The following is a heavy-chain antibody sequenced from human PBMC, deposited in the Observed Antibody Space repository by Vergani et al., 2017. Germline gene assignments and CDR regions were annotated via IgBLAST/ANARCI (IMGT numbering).Heavy chain of an antibody. CDR1: GGSFTSYH. V-gene: IGHV4-34*01. Sequence: QVQLQQWGGGLLKPSETLSLTCVVNGGSFTSYHWTWLRQSPGEGLEWVGDIDHTGRPDYNPSLKSRLTMSVDKSRNQFSLTLNSVTATDTAIYFCARVNTETNGHLYYYYYIDVGGQGTAVTVS. J-gene: IGHJ6*03. D-gene: IGHD4-11*01. CDR3: ARVNTETNGHLYYYYYIDV. CDR2: IDHTGRP.